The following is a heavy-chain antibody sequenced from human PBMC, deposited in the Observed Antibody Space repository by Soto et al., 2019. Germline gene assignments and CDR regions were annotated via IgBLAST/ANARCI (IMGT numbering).Heavy chain of an antibody. CDR3: ARQDSSGYYYPTSYFDY. D-gene: IGHD3-22*01. CDR2: INPSGGST. Sequence: ASVKVSCKASGYTFTSYYMHWVRQAPGQGLEWMGIINPSGGSTSYAQKFQGRVTMTRDTSTSTVYMELSSLRSEDTAVYYCARQDSSGYYYPTSYFDYSGQGTLVTVSS. CDR1: GYTFTSYY. J-gene: IGHJ4*02. V-gene: IGHV1-46*01.